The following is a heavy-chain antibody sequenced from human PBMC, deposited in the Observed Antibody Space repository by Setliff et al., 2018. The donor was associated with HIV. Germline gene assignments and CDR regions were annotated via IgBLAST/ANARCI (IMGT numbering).Heavy chain of an antibody. V-gene: IGHV4-4*07. CDR2: IYTSGST. CDR3: ARDLPELTGRSFDP. Sequence: LSLTCNVSGGSISGYFWTWIRQPAGKGLEWIGRIYTSGSTNYNPSLKSRLSMSIDTSKNHFSLRLTSVTAADTAVYYCARDLPELTGRSFDPWGRESRSPSPQ. D-gene: IGHD7-27*01. J-gene: IGHJ5*02. CDR1: GGSISGYF.